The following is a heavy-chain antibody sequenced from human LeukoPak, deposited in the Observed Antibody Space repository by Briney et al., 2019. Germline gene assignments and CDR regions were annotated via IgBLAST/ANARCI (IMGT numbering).Heavy chain of an antibody. CDR1: GFTFSNYR. CDR2: ISSSSIYI. J-gene: IGHJ4*02. Sequence: GGSLRLSCAASGFTFSNYRMNWVRQAPGKGLEWVSSISSSSIYIYYADSLKGRFTISRDNAKNSLYLQMNSLRAEDTALYYCAKDTAYSGSYRNFDYWGQGTLVTVSS. CDR3: AKDTAYSGSYRNFDY. V-gene: IGHV3-21*04. D-gene: IGHD1-26*01.